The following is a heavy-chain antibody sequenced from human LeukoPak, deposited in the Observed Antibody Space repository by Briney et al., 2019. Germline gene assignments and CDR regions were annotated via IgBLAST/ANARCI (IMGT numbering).Heavy chain of an antibody. CDR1: GGSFTTYY. D-gene: IGHD3-10*01. V-gene: IGHV4-4*07. CDR3: ARDAKYYYGSRTFFFYEY. J-gene: IGHJ4*02. Sequence: SETLSLTCTVSGGSFTTYYWSWIRQPAGKGLEWIGHIHTSGTTNYNPSLKSRVTMSTDTSKNQFSLKLSSVTAADTAIYYCARDAKYYYGSRTFFFYEYWGQGTLLTVSS. CDR2: IHTSGTT.